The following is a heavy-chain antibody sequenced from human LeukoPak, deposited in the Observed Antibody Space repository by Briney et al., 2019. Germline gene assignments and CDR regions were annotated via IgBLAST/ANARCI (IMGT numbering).Heavy chain of an antibody. D-gene: IGHD3-10*01. CDR2: IYYSGST. J-gene: IGHJ4*02. V-gene: IGHV4-39*07. CDR3: ARRGFLGSGTLAFGY. CDR1: GGSISSSSYY. Sequence: SETLSLTCTVSGGSISSSSYYWGWIRQPPGKGLEWIGSIYYSGSTYYNPSLKSRVTISVDTSKNQFSLKLTSLTAADTTVYYCARRGFLGSGTLAFGYWGQGTLVTVSS.